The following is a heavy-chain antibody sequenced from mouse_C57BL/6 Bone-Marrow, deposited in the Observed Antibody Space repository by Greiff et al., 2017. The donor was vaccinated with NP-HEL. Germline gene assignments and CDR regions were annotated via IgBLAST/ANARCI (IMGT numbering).Heavy chain of an antibody. D-gene: IGHD1-1*01. CDR1: GFNITDDY. CDR3: TTFYYGSSYGFAY. CDR2: IDPENGDT. Sequence: VQLQQSGAELVRPGASVKLSCTASGFNITDDYMHWVKQRPEQGLEWIGWIDPENGDTEYASKFQGKATITADTSSNTAYLQLSSLTSEDTAVYYCTTFYYGSSYGFAYWGQGTLVTVSA. J-gene: IGHJ3*01. V-gene: IGHV14-4*01.